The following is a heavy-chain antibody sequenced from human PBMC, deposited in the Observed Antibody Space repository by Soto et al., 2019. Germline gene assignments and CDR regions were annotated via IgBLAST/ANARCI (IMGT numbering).Heavy chain of an antibody. D-gene: IGHD6-19*01. CDR3: ARDTRPYSSGWYYYGMDV. CDR2: IWYDGSNK. CDR1: GFTFSSYG. V-gene: IGHV3-33*01. Sequence: QVQLVESVGGVVQPGRSLRLSCAASGFTFSSYGMHWVRQAPGKGLEWVAVIWYDGSNKYYADSVKGRFTISRDNSKNTLYLQMNSLRAEDTAVYYCARDTRPYSSGWYYYGMDVWGQGTTVTVSS. J-gene: IGHJ6*02.